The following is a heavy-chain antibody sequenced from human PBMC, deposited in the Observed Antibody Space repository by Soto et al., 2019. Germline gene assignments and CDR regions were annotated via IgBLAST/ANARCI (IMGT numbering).Heavy chain of an antibody. Sequence: GGSLRLSCAASGFTFSSYAMSWVRQAPGKGLEWVSAISGSGGSTYYADSVKGRSTISRDNSKNTLYLQMNSLRAEDTTVYYCAKDAVAVAGTNWFDPWGQGTLVTVSS. V-gene: IGHV3-23*01. CDR1: GFTFSSYA. J-gene: IGHJ5*02. CDR3: AKDAVAVAGTNWFDP. CDR2: ISGSGGST. D-gene: IGHD6-19*01.